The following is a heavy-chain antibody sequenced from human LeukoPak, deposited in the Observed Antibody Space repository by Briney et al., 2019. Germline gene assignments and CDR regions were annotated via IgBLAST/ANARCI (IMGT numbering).Heavy chain of an antibody. Sequence: KPGGSLRLSCAASGFTFSGYSMNWVRQAPGKGLEWVASISSSGSYIYHTDSLKGRFTISRDNAKDSLYLQMNSLRAEDTAVYYCARDSGWPPERSLYVWGQGTMVTVST. J-gene: IGHJ3*01. CDR1: GFTFSGYS. V-gene: IGHV3-21*01. D-gene: IGHD2-15*01. CDR3: ARDSGWPPERSLYV. CDR2: ISSSGSYI.